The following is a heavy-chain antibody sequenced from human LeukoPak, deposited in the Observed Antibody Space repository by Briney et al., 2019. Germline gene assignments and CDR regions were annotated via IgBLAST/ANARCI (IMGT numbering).Heavy chain of an antibody. CDR3: ARARTGYSSSGPYFDY. CDR2: IYPSGST. CDR1: GGSISSYY. J-gene: IGHJ4*02. V-gene: IGHV4-4*07. Sequence: PSETLSLTCTVSGGSISSYYWSWIRQPAGKGLEWIGRIYPSGSTNYNPSLKSRVTMSVDTSKNQFSLKLSSVTAADTAVYYCARARTGYSSSGPYFDYWGQGTLVTVSS. D-gene: IGHD6-13*01.